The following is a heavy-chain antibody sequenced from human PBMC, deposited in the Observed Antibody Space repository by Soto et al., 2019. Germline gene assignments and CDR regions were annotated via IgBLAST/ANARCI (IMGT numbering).Heavy chain of an antibody. D-gene: IGHD2-15*01. CDR1: GGSISSGDYY. V-gene: IGHV4-30-4*01. CDR2: IYYSGST. J-gene: IGHJ6*02. CDR3: ARHLTYCSAGSCYSDFPYYGMDV. Sequence: SETLSLTCTVSGGSISSGDYYWSWIRQPPGKGLEWIGYIYYSGSTYYNPSLKSRVTISVDTSKNQFSLKLSSVTAADTAVYYCARHLTYCSAGSCYSDFPYYGMDVWGQGTTVTVSS.